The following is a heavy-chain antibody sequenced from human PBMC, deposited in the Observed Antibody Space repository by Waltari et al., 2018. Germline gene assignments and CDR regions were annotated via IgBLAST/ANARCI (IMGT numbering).Heavy chain of an antibody. D-gene: IGHD3-22*01. Sequence: QLQLQESGPGLVKPSETLSLTCTVSGGSLSISRYYWGWIRQPPGKVLGWIGSIYYSGSTYYNPSLKSRVTISVDTSKNQFSLKLSSVTAADTAVYYCARDPYYYDSSGYYYYYYGMDVWGQGTTVTVSS. CDR1: GGSLSISRYY. J-gene: IGHJ6*02. CDR3: ARDPYYYDSSGYYYYYYGMDV. CDR2: IYYSGST. V-gene: IGHV4-39*07.